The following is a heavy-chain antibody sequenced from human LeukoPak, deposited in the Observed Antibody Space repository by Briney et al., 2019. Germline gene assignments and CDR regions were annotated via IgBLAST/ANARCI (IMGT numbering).Heavy chain of an antibody. J-gene: IGHJ4*02. V-gene: IGHV4-31*03. CDR3: ARGGVWFREFNY. CDR1: GGSISSGGYY. Sequence: SQTLSLTCTVSGGSISSGGYYWSWIRQHPGKGLEWIGYIYYSGSTYYNPSLKSRVTISVDTSKDQFSLKLSSATAADTAVYYCARGGVWFREFNYWGQGTLVTVSS. D-gene: IGHD3-10*01. CDR2: IYYSGST.